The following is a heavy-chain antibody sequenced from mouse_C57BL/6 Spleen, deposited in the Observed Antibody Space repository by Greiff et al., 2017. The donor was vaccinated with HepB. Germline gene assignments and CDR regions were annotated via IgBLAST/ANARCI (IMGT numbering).Heavy chain of an antibody. CDR1: GYTFTSYG. Sequence: QVQLQQSGAELARPGASVKLSCKASGYTFTSYGISWVKQRTGQGLEWIGEIYPRSGNTYYNEKFKGKATLTADKSSSTAYMELRSLTSEDSAVYFCARDAIYYYGSSYGDFDYWGQGTTLTVSS. CDR3: ARDAIYYYGSSYGDFDY. J-gene: IGHJ2*01. D-gene: IGHD1-1*01. CDR2: IYPRSGNT. V-gene: IGHV1-81*01.